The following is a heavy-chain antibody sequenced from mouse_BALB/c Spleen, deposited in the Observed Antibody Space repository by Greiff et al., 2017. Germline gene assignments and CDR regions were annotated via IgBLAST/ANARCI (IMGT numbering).Heavy chain of an antibody. J-gene: IGHJ3*01. CDR1: GFTFSSYG. V-gene: IGHV5-6*01. Sequence: VQLKESGGDLVKPGGSLKLSCAASGFTFSSYGMSWVRQTPDKRLEWVATISSGGSYTYYPDSVKGRFTISRDNAKNTLYLQMSVLKSEDTAMYYCARRGEGAWFAYWGQGTLVTVSA. CDR2: ISSGGSYT. CDR3: ARRGEGAWFAY.